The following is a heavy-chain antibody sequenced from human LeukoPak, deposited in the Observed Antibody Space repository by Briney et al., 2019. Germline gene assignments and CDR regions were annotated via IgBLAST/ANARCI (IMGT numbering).Heavy chain of an antibody. CDR1: GGSISSGGYY. CDR2: INHSGST. V-gene: IGHV4-39*07. J-gene: IGHJ4*02. CDR3: ARPNQPDNRGFRGYAKLSLGY. Sequence: SETLSLTCTVSGGSISSGGYYWSWIRQPPGKGLEWIGEINHSGSTNYNPSLKSRVTISVDTSKNQFSLKLSSVTAADTAVYYCARPNQPDNRGFRGYAKLSLGYWGQGTLVTVSS. D-gene: IGHD3-10*01.